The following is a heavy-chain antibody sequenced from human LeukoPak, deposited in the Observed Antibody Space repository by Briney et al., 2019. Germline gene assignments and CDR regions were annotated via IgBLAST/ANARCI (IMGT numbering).Heavy chain of an antibody. CDR3: AKDLVLYDSSGDGMDV. CDR1: GFTFSSYS. Sequence: GGSLRLSCAASGFTFSSYSMNWVRQAPGKGLEYVSAISSNGGSTYYANSVKGRFTISRDNSKNTLYLQMNSLRAEDTAVYYCAKDLVLYDSSGDGMDVWGQGTTVTVSS. CDR2: ISSNGGST. D-gene: IGHD3-22*01. J-gene: IGHJ6*02. V-gene: IGHV3-64*01.